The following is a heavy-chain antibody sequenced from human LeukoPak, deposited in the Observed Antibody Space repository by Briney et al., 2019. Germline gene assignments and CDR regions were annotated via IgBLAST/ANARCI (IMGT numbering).Heavy chain of an antibody. CDR2: INNDGSDI. Sequence: PGGSLRLSCAASGFTFRNYWMHWVRQVPGKGLVWVSRINNDGSDIGYADSVKGRFAISRDNSKNTLYLQMNSLRAEDTAVYYCAKASRQGAVASPLDYWGQGTLVTVSS. CDR1: GFTFRNYW. CDR3: AKASRQGAVASPLDY. J-gene: IGHJ4*02. V-gene: IGHV3-74*01. D-gene: IGHD6-19*01.